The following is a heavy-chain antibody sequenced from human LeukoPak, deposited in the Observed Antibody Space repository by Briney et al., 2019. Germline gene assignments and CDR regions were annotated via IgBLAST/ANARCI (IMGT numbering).Heavy chain of an antibody. J-gene: IGHJ1*01. CDR2: ISSSSSYI. D-gene: IGHD6-6*01. CDR1: VFTFSSYS. Sequence: GGSLRLSCAASVFTFSSYSMNWVRQAPGKGLEWVSSISSSSSYIYYADSVKGRFTISRDNAKNSLYLQMNSLRAEDTAVYYCASLPSAVTIAARLSWGQGTLVTVSS. CDR3: ASLPSAVTIAARLS. V-gene: IGHV3-21*01.